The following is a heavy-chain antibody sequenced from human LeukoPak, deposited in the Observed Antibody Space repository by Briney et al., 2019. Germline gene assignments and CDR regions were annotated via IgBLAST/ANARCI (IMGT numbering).Heavy chain of an antibody. CDR1: GYSFDYFW. D-gene: IGHD4-17*01. V-gene: IGHV5-51*01. J-gene: IGHJ4*02. CDR3: AADNGDYVDY. CDR2: IYPADSET. Sequence: GESLKISCQGSGYSFDYFWIGWVRQMPGKGLDWMGNIYPADSETRYSPSFQGQVTISVDKSIKTAYLQWSGLRASDTAIYYCAADNGDYVDYWGQGTLVTVSS.